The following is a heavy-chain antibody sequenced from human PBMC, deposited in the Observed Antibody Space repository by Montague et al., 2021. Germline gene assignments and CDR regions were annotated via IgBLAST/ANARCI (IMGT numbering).Heavy chain of an antibody. CDR1: SGSIFHAH. CDR2: MFYGGAT. J-gene: IGHJ5*02. Sequence: SETLSLTCTVSSGSIFHAHWSWVRQPPGKGLEWFGSMFYGGATSNNPSLKSRVTMSIDTSTNQFSLKLSFVTAAGTAAYYCAKQDYFVSGTSYKGFDPWGQGILVTVSS. V-gene: IGHV4-59*08. CDR3: AKQDYFVSGTSYKGFDP. D-gene: IGHD3-10*01.